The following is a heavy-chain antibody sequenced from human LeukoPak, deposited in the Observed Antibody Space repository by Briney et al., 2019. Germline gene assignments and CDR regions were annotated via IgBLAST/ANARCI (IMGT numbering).Heavy chain of an antibody. CDR3: ARGGGVGDGYNYPSDY. J-gene: IGHJ4*02. V-gene: IGHV3-64*01. CDR1: GFTFGDYA. D-gene: IGHD5-24*01. Sequence: GGSLRLSCTASGFTFGDYAMSWFRQAPGKGLEYVSAISSNGGSTYYANSVKGGFTISRDNSKNTLYLQMGSLRAEDMAVYYCARGGGVGDGYNYPSDYWGQGTLVTVSS. CDR2: ISSNGGST.